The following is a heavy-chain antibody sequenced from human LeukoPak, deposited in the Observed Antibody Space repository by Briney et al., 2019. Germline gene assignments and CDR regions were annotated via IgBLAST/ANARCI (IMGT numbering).Heavy chain of an antibody. CDR1: GGSISSGDYY. J-gene: IGHJ4*02. V-gene: IGHV4-30-4*08. Sequence: SQTLSLTCTVSGGSISSGDYYWSWIRQPPGKGREWIGYIYYSGSTYYNPSLKSRVTISVDTSKNQFSLKRSSVTAADTAVYYCARSTYDFWSASIFDYWGQGTLVTVSS. D-gene: IGHD3-3*01. CDR3: ARSTYDFWSASIFDY. CDR2: IYYSGST.